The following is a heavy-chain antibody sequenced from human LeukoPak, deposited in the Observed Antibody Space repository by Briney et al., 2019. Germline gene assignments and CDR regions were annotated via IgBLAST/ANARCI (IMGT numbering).Heavy chain of an antibody. J-gene: IGHJ4*02. Sequence: SETLSLTCTVSGGSISSGGYYWSWIRQHPGKGLEWIGYIYYSGSTYYNPSLKSRVTISVDTSKNQFSLKLSSVTAADTAVYYCARHKSYYGSGNYFDYWGQGTLVTVPS. CDR2: IYYSGST. CDR3: ARHKSYYGSGNYFDY. V-gene: IGHV4-31*03. D-gene: IGHD3-10*01. CDR1: GGSISSGGYY.